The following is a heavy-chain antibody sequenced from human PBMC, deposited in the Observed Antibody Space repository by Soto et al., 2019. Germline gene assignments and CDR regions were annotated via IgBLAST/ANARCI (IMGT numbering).Heavy chain of an antibody. V-gene: IGHV3-30*03. D-gene: IGHD6-13*01. CDR2: ISYDGSEK. CDR3: ARDRSSSWSFDY. CDR1: GFTFRSYG. J-gene: IGHJ4*02. Sequence: PGGSLRLSCAASGFTFRSYGMHWVRQAPGKGLEWVALISYDGSEKYYADSVKGRFTISRDSSKNTLYLQMSSLRAEDTAVYYCARDRSSSWSFDYWGQGTLVTVSS.